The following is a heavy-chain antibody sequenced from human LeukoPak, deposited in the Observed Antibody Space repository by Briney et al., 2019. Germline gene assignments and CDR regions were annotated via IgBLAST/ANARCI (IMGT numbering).Heavy chain of an antibody. CDR2: ISAINGKT. Sequence: ASVKVSCNASGYTFSSFGISWVRQAPGQGVGWTGWISAINGKTNYARKVQGRVTMTIDTSTSTAYMELRSLRSDDTAEYYCARSDGSGSFYNAHWLDPWGQGTLVTVSS. V-gene: IGHV1-18*04. J-gene: IGHJ5*02. CDR1: GYTFSSFG. CDR3: ARSDGSGSFYNAHWLDP. D-gene: IGHD3-10*01.